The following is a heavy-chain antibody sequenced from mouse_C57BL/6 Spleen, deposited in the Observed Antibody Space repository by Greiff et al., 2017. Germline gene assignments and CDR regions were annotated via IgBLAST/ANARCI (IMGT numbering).Heavy chain of an antibody. CDR2: INPNNGGT. V-gene: IGHV1-22*01. CDR3: ARRDAVRYYFDY. Sequence: EVQLQQSGPELVKPGASVKMSCKASGYTFTDYNMHWVKQSHGKSLEWIGYINPNNGGTSYNQKFKGKATLTVNKSSSTAYMELRSLTAEDSAVYYCARRDAVRYYFDYWGQGTTLTVSS. J-gene: IGHJ2*01. CDR1: GYTFTDYN.